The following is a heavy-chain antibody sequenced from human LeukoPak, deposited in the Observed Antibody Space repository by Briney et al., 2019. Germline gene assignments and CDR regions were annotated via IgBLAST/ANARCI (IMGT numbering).Heavy chain of an antibody. D-gene: IGHD3-16*01. CDR3: AKQNARGGTYEPVTV. V-gene: IGHV3-30*02. Sequence: GGSLRLSCAAAGFTFSNYGMHWVRQAPGMGLEWVAFIQFDGSNKFYADSVKGRFTISRGNSKNTLSLQMNSLRVEDTAIYYCAKQNARGGTYEPVTVWGQAALVTVSS. CDR1: GFTFSNYG. CDR2: IQFDGSNK. J-gene: IGHJ4*02.